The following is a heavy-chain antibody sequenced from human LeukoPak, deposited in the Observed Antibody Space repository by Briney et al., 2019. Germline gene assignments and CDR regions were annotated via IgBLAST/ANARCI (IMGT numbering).Heavy chain of an antibody. CDR2: IRYDGNNK. Sequence: GGSLRLSCAASGFSFSNYDMHWVRQAPGKGLEWVAVIRYDGNNKYSADSVKGRFTISRDNSKNTLFLRMNTLRAEDTAVYYCAKGGSLGLDYWGQGTLVTVSS. CDR3: AKGGSLGLDY. J-gene: IGHJ4*02. D-gene: IGHD7-27*01. V-gene: IGHV3-30*02. CDR1: GFSFSNYD.